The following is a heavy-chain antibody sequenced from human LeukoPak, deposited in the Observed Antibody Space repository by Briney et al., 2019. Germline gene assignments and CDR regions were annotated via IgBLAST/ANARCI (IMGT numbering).Heavy chain of an antibody. J-gene: IGHJ4*02. V-gene: IGHV4-59*08. CDR2: IYNSVST. Sequence: PSETLSLSCTVSGGSISSYSWSWIRQPPGKGLEWIGYIYNSVSTNYNPSLKSRVTISVDTSKNQFSLKLSSATAADTAVYYCAIHGGRLRHFDYWGQGTLVTVSS. D-gene: IGHD3-16*01. CDR3: AIHGGRLRHFDY. CDR1: GGSISSYS.